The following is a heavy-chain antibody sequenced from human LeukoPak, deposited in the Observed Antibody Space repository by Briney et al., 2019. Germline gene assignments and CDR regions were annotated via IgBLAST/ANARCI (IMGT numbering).Heavy chain of an antibody. V-gene: IGHV1-2*02. J-gene: IGHJ5*02. CDR2: INPNNGGT. CDR1: GYTFIGHY. D-gene: IGHD3-10*01. CDR3: ARVAGLCSAGSCGNWFDP. Sequence: ASVKVSCKASGYTFIGHYIHWVRQAPGQGLEWMGWINPNNGGTKYAPKFQGRVTMTRDTSISTAYMELRSLRSDDTAVYYCARVAGLCSAGSCGNWFDPWGQGTLVTVSS.